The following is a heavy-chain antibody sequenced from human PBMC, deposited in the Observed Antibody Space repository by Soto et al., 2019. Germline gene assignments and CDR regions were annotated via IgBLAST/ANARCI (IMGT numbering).Heavy chain of an antibody. J-gene: IGHJ5*02. V-gene: IGHV4-59*01. CDR3: AREGRDGYNSRFDP. CDR2: IYYSGSP. D-gene: IGHD5-12*01. CDR1: GGSISSYY. Sequence: SETLSLTCTVSGGSISSYYWSWIRQPPGKGLEWIGYIYYSGSPNYNPSLKSRVTISVDTSKNQFSLKLSSVTAADTAVYYCAREGRDGYNSRFDPWGQGTLVTVSS.